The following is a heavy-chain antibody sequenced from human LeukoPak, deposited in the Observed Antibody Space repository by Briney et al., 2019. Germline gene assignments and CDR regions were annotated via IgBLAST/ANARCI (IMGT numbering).Heavy chain of an antibody. CDR3: AKVGHCSGFSAFDI. D-gene: IGHD2-15*01. V-gene: IGHV3-48*03. CDR2: ISSSGSTI. CDR1: GFTFSSYE. J-gene: IGHJ3*02. Sequence: GGSLRLSCAASGFTFSSYEMNWVRQAPGKGLEWVSYISSSGSTIYYADSVKGRFTISRDNSKNTLYLQMNSLRAEDTAVYYCAKVGHCSGFSAFDIWGQGTKVTGSS.